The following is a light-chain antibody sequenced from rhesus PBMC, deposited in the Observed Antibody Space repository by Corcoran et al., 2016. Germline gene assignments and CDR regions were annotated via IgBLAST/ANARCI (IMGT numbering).Light chain of an antibody. CDR3: RQYSSLPVT. CDR1: HGISIY. J-gene: IGKJ3*01. CDR2: YAT. V-gene: IGKV1-25*01. Sequence: DIQMTQSPSSVSASVGDRVTITCRASHGISIYLAWYQQKPGKAPKLLVYYATTLQSGVPSRFSGTGSGTEFTLTIRILQPEDFGTYYCRQYSSLPVTFGPEAKLDIK.